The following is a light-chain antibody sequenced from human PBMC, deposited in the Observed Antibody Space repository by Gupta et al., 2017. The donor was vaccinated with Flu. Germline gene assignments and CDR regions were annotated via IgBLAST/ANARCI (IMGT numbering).Light chain of an antibody. Sequence: FLLTQPHSVSEPPGKTVTISCTRSSGSIASNYVQRYHQRQRRPPPTLIYATHRRPSHVPDRLFGSTDRSSTTAFLTIAGRQEDDEADYYCRADKSAIYWVFGGGTKLTVL. V-gene: IGLV6-57*01. CDR3: RADKSAIYWV. CDR2: ATH. J-gene: IGLJ3*02. CDR1: SGSIASNY.